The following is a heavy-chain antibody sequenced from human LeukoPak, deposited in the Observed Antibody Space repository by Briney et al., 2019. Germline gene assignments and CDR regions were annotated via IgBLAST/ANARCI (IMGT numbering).Heavy chain of an antibody. CDR1: GFTFSSYA. CDR2: ISGSGGST. CDR3: AEDQGSGSGSYSWGYFDY. V-gene: IGHV3-23*01. Sequence: GGSLRLSCAASGFTFSSYAMSWVRQAPGKGLEWVSGISGSGGSTVYVDSVKDRFTISRDNFKNTVFLQMNSLRAEDTAVYYCAEDQGSGSGSYSWGYFDYWGQGTLVTVSS. J-gene: IGHJ4*02. D-gene: IGHD3-10*01.